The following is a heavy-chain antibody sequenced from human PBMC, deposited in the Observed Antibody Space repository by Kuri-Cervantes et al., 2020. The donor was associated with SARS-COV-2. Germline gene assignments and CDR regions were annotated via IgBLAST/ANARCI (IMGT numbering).Heavy chain of an antibody. D-gene: IGHD5-12*01. CDR1: GFTFSDYY. V-gene: IGHV3-7*01. CDR2: IKQDGSEK. J-gene: IGHJ4*02. CDR3: AREPQGYSGYDYFDY. Sequence: GESLKISCAASGFTFSDYYMSWIRQAPGKGLEWVANIKQDGSEKYYVDSVKGRFTISRDNAKNSLYLQMNSLRAEDTAVYYCAREPQGYSGYDYFDYWGQGTLVTVSS.